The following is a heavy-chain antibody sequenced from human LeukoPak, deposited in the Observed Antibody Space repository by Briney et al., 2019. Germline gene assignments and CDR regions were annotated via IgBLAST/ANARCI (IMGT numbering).Heavy chain of an antibody. D-gene: IGHD3-10*01. CDR3: ATIDYGSGSYDAFDI. V-gene: IGHV1-24*01. CDR1: GYTLTELS. Sequence: ASVKVSCKVSGYTLTELSMHWVRQAPGEGLEWMGGFDPEDGETIYAQKFQGRVTMTEDTSTDTAYMELSSLRSEDTAVYYCATIDYGSGSYDAFDIWGQGTMVTVSS. J-gene: IGHJ3*02. CDR2: FDPEDGET.